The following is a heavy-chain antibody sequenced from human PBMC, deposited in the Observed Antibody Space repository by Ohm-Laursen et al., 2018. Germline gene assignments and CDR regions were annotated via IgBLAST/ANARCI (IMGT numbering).Heavy chain of an antibody. CDR3: ARVKQWLIYAFDI. CDR1: GFSFTDYG. V-gene: IGHV3-33*01. J-gene: IGHJ3*02. D-gene: IGHD6-19*01. Sequence: SLRLSCAASGFSFTDYGMHWVRQAPGKGLEWVAVIWYDGTNRYYADSVEGRFTISRDKFKNTLDLQMHGLRVEDTAVYYCARVKQWLIYAFDIWGQGTMVTVSS. CDR2: IWYDGTNR.